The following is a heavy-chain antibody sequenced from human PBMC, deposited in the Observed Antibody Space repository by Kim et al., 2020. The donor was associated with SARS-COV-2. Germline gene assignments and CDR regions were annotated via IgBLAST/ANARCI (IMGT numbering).Heavy chain of an antibody. D-gene: IGHD2-21*02. CDR3: ARPNCGGDCYLGFEDRYHGHDAFDI. CDR2: INHSGST. V-gene: IGHV4-34*01. CDR1: GGSFSGYY. J-gene: IGHJ3*02. Sequence: SETLSLTCAVYGGSFSGYYWSWIRQPPGKGLEWIGEINHSGSTNYNPSLKSRVTISVDTSKNQFSLKLSSVTAADTAVYYCARPNCGGDCYLGFEDRYHGHDAFDIWGQGTMVTVSS.